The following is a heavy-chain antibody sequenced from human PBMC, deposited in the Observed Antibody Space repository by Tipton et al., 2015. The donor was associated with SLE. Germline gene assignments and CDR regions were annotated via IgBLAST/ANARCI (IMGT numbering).Heavy chain of an antibody. D-gene: IGHD2-2*01. J-gene: IGHJ4*02. CDR3: ARTEWYQSFDY. CDR2: VYSSGST. CDR1: GGSISSHY. V-gene: IGHV4-59*11. Sequence: GLVKPSETLSLTCTVSGGSISSHYWSWIRQPPGKGLEWIGYVYSSGSTKYNPSLKSRVTISVDTSKNQFSLKLSSVTAADTAVYYCARTEWYQSFDYWGQGTLVTVSS.